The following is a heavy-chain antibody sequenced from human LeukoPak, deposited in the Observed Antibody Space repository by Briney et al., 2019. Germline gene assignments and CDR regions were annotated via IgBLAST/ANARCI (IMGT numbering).Heavy chain of an antibody. CDR2: INHSGST. V-gene: IGHV4-34*01. J-gene: IGHJ6*02. D-gene: IGHD1-7*01. CDR1: GGSFSGYY. Sequence: PSETLSLTCAVYGGSFSGYYWSWIRQPPGKGLEWIGEINHSGSTNYNPSLKSRVTISVDTSKNQFSLKLSSVTAADTAVYYCARDNWNYGSSMDVWGQGTTVTVSS. CDR3: ARDNWNYGSSMDV.